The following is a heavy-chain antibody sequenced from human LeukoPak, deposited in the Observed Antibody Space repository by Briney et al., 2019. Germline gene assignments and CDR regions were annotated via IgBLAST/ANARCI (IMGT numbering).Heavy chain of an antibody. J-gene: IGHJ4*02. D-gene: IGHD6-13*01. CDR3: ARDGPLPGIAATVVDY. Sequence: PGGSLRLSCAASGFTFSNYWMHWVRQDPGKGLVWVSFINPDGSTTNYADSVKGRFTISRDNAKNALYLQMNSLRAEDTAVYYCARDGPLPGIAATVVDYWGQGTLVTVSA. CDR2: INPDGSTT. CDR1: GFTFSNYW. V-gene: IGHV3-74*01.